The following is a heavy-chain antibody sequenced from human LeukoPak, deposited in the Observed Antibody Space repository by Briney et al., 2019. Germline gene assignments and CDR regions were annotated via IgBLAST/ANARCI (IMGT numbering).Heavy chain of an antibody. J-gene: IGHJ4*02. CDR3: ARYGDYSFDY. D-gene: IGHD4-17*01. CDR2: IYPGDSDT. Sequence: PGVSLQISYEGSGYSFTSYWIGWVRQLPGKGLEGMGIIYPGDSDTRYSPSFHGQVTISADKSISTAYLQWSSLKASDTAMYYCARYGDYSFDYWGQGTLVTVSS. V-gene: IGHV5-51*01. CDR1: GYSFTSYW.